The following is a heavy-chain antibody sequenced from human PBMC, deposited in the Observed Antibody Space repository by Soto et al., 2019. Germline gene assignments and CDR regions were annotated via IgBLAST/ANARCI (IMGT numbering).Heavy chain of an antibody. Sequence: GGSLRLSCVVSGFSVSNNYMSWVRQAPGKGLDWVSVIFADGTTYYVDSVKGRFTISRDDSKNTLYLQMNSLKTEDTAVYYCTTDPVTMIVVVPSSGWGQGTLVTVSS. J-gene: IGHJ4*02. CDR2: IFADGTT. CDR3: TTDPVTMIVVVPSSG. V-gene: IGHV3-53*01. CDR1: GFSVSNNY. D-gene: IGHD3-22*01.